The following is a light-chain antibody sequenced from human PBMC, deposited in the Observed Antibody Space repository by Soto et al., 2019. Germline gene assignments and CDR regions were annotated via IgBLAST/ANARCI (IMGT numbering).Light chain of an antibody. CDR2: AAS. J-gene: IGKJ1*01. CDR3: QKYNSAPL. CDR1: QVISNY. Sequence: DIQMTQSPSSLSASVVDRVTITCRASQVISNYLAWYQQNPGKVPRLLIYAASTLQSGVPSRFSGSGSGTDFTLTISSLQPEDVATYYCQKYNSAPLFGQGTKVDIK. V-gene: IGKV1-27*01.